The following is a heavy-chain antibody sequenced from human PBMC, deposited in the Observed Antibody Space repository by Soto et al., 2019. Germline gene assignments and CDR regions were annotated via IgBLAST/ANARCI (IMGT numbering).Heavy chain of an antibody. V-gene: IGHV3-23*01. D-gene: IGHD4-17*01. CDR2: ISGRAGDT. CDR3: AKGGGITVTTNWYFDL. Sequence: EVQLLESGGGLVQPGGSLRLSCAASEFTFSNYAMTWVRQAPGKGLEWVSAISGRAGDTYYADSVEGRFTISRDNSKNTLYLQMNSLRAEDTAVYYCAKGGGITVTTNWYFDLWGRGTLSLSPQ. CDR1: EFTFSNYA. J-gene: IGHJ2*01.